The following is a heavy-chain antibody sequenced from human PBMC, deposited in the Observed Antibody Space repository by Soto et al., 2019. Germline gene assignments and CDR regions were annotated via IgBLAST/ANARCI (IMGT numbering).Heavy chain of an antibody. D-gene: IGHD3-3*01. CDR2: INAGNGNT. J-gene: IGHJ6*02. CDR3: ARDHSYYGLENGMDV. CDR1: GYTFISYA. Sequence: QVQLVQSGAEVKKPGASVKVSCKASGYTFISYAMHWVRQAPGQRLEWMGWINAGNGNTKYSQKFQGRVTITRDTSASTAYMELSSLRSEDTAVYYCARDHSYYGLENGMDVWGQGTTVTVSS. V-gene: IGHV1-3*01.